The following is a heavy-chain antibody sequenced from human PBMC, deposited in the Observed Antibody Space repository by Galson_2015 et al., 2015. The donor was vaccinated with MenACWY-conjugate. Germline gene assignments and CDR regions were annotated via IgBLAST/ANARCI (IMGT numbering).Heavy chain of an antibody. D-gene: IGHD3-22*01. Sequence: SLRLSCAASGFTFSSYWMHWVRQAPGKGLEYVSAISSNGGSTYYADSVKGRFTISRDNSKNTLYLQMSSLRAEDTAVYYCVKGDYYDSSGYPNFYYYYGMDVWGQGTTVTVSS. J-gene: IGHJ6*02. CDR2: ISSNGGST. CDR3: VKGDYYDSSGYPNFYYYYGMDV. CDR1: GFTFSSYW. V-gene: IGHV3-64D*06.